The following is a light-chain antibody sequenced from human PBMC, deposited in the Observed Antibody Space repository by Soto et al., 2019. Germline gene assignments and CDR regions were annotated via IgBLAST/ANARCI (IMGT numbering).Light chain of an antibody. CDR2: GNS. CDR3: QSFDSSRFYV. CDR1: SSNIGTGYD. Sequence: QSVLTQPPSVSGAPGQRVTISCTGSSSNIGTGYDVHWYQQLPGTAPKLLIYGNSNRPSGVPDRFSGSKSGTSASLAITGLQAEDEADYYCQSFDSSRFYVFGTGTKGHRP. V-gene: IGLV1-40*01. J-gene: IGLJ1*01.